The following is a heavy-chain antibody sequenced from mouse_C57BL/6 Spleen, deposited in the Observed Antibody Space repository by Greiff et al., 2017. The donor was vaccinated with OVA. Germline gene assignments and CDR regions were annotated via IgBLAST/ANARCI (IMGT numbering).Heavy chain of an antibody. CDR3: ARSRANLAWFAY. J-gene: IGHJ3*01. V-gene: IGHV1-54*01. Sequence: QVQLKESGAELVRPGTSVKVSCKASGYAFTNYLIEWVKQRPGQGLEWIGVINPGSGGTNYNEKFKGKATLTADKSSSTAYMQLSSLTSEDSAVYFCARSRANLAWFAYWGQGTLVTVSA. D-gene: IGHD3-1*01. CDR2: INPGSGGT. CDR1: GYAFTNYL.